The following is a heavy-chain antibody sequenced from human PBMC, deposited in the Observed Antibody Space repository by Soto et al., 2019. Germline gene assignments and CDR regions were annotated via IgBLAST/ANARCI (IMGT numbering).Heavy chain of an antibody. Sequence: SETLSLTXTVSGGSISSGGYYWSWIRQHPGKGLEWIGYIYYSGSTYYNPSLKSRVTISVDTSKNQFSLKLSSVTAADTAVYYCARFRGGGQLVRWFDPWGQGTLVTVSS. CDR1: GGSISSGGYY. V-gene: IGHV4-31*02. D-gene: IGHD6-13*01. J-gene: IGHJ5*02. CDR2: IYYSGST. CDR3: ARFRGGGQLVRWFDP.